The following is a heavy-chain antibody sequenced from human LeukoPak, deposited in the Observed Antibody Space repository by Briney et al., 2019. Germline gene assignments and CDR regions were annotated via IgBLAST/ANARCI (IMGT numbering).Heavy chain of an antibody. CDR1: GFTFSSYA. V-gene: IGHV3-23*01. CDR3: AKANTYYYDSSGYYRPYDAFDI. J-gene: IGHJ3*02. CDR2: ISGSGGST. D-gene: IGHD3-22*01. Sequence: GGYLRLYCAASGFTFSSYAMSWVRQAPGKGLEWVSAISGSGGSTYYADSVKGRFTISRDNSKNTLYLQMNSLRAEDTAVYYCAKANTYYYDSSGYYRPYDAFDIWGQGTMVTVSS.